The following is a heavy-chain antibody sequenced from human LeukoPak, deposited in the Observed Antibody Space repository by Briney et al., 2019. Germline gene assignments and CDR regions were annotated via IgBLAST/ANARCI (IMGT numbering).Heavy chain of an antibody. Sequence: GESLKISCKGSGYSFLSHWIGWVRQMPGKGLEWMGIIYPGDSDTRYNPSFQGQVTISADKSISTAYLQWSSLKASDTAMYYCARSSSSSWYTWFFQLWGQGTLVTVSS. CDR2: IYPGDSDT. V-gene: IGHV5-51*01. J-gene: IGHJ1*01. CDR1: GYSFLSHW. CDR3: ARSSSSSWYTWFFQL. D-gene: IGHD6-13*01.